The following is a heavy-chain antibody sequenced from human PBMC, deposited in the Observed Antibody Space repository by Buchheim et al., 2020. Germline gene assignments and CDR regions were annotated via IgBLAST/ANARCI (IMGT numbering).Heavy chain of an antibody. CDR2: IYYSGST. V-gene: IGHV4-39*02. CDR3: ARDDYFSAELRNWFDP. D-gene: IGHD4/OR15-4a*01. CDR1: GGSISSSSYY. Sequence: QLQLQESGPGLVKPSETLSLTCTVSGGSISSSSYYWGWIRQPPGKGLEWIGSIYYSGSTYYNPSLKSRVTISVDTSKNQFSLKLSSVTAADTAVYYCARDDYFSAELRNWFDPWGQGTL. J-gene: IGHJ5*02.